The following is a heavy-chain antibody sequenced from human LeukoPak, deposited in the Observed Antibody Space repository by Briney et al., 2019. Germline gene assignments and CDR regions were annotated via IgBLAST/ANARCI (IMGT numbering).Heavy chain of an antibody. D-gene: IGHD6-13*01. J-gene: IGHJ5*02. Sequence: PGGSLRLSCAASGFTFSSYWMHWVRQAPGKGLVWVSRISGDGSGTIYADSVMGRFTISRDNAKNTVFLQMNSLRAEDTAVYYCAKARASSSWTDWFDLWGQGTLVTVSS. CDR3: AKARASSSWTDWFDL. CDR2: ISGDGSGT. V-gene: IGHV3-74*01. CDR1: GFTFSSYW.